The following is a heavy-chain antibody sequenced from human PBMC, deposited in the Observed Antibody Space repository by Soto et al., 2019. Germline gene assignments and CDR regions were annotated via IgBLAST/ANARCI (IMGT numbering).Heavy chain of an antibody. CDR2: IYYRGST. V-gene: IGHV4-59*08. D-gene: IGHD3-10*01. Sequence: PSETLSLTCTGSGGSISSYYWSWIRQPPGKGLEWIGYIYYRGSTNYNPSLKSRVTISVDTSKNQFSLKLSSVTAADTAVYYCARRAGLGGSGSYYVAREGRGSYYYYYMDVWGKGTTVTVSS. J-gene: IGHJ6*03. CDR3: ARRAGLGGSGSYYVAREGRGSYYYYYMDV. CDR1: GGSISSYY.